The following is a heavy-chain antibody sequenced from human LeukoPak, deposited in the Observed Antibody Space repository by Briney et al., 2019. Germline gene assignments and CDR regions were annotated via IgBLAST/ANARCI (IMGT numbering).Heavy chain of an antibody. CDR2: ISYDGSNK. Sequence: GGSLRLSCAASGFTFSSYAMHWVRQAPGKGLEWVAVISYDGSNKYYADSVKGRFTISRDNSKNTLYLEMNSLRAEDTAVYYCARDVYHYGSGNYQGPMDVWGQGTTVTVSS. CDR3: ARDVYHYGSGNYQGPMDV. J-gene: IGHJ6*02. D-gene: IGHD3-10*01. V-gene: IGHV3-30-3*01. CDR1: GFTFSSYA.